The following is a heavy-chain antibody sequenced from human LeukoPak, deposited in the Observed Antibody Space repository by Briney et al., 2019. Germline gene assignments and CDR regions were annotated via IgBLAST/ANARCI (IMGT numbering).Heavy chain of an antibody. CDR1: GFPFSTYS. D-gene: IGHD3-10*01. CDR2: ISSSGSYI. Sequence: GGSLRLSCAASGFPFSTYSMNWVRQAPGKGLEWVSSISSSGSYIYYADSVKGRFTISRDNAKNSLYLQMNSLRAEDTAVYYCARDVKSGGDWWYFDLWGRGTLVTVSS. V-gene: IGHV3-21*01. CDR3: ARDVKSGGDWWYFDL. J-gene: IGHJ2*01.